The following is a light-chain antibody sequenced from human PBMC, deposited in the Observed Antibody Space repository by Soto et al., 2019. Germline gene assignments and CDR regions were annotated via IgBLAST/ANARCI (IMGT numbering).Light chain of an antibody. Sequence: EIVLTQSPGTLSLSPGERATLSCWARQSVSSRYFAWYQQNPGQAPRLLIHGASSRATGIPDRFSGSVSGTDFTLTIIRQEPEDVGVYYWQQDGSSTGTFGQGTKVEIK. CDR3: QQDGSSTGT. CDR1: QSVSSRY. J-gene: IGKJ1*01. V-gene: IGKV3-20*01. CDR2: GAS.